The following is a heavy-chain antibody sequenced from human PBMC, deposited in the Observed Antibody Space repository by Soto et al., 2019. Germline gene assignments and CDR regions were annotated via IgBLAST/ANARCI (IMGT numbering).Heavy chain of an antibody. V-gene: IGHV4-34*01. J-gene: IGHJ6*02. D-gene: IGHD6-13*01. Sequence: SETLSLTCAVYGGSFSGYYWSWIRQPPGKGLEWIGEINHSGSTNYNPSLKSRVTISVETSKNQFSLKLSSVTAADTAVYYCARGWDYSSSAGRYYYYYGMDVWGQGTTVTVSS. CDR2: INHSGST. CDR1: GGSFSGYY. CDR3: ARGWDYSSSAGRYYYYYGMDV.